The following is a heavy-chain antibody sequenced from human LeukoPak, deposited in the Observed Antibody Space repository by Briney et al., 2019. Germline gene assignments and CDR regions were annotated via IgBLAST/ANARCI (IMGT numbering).Heavy chain of an antibody. V-gene: IGHV3-23*01. Sequence: PGGSLRLSCAASGFTFSSYGMHWVRQAPGKGLEWVSAIGGGADYTFYADSVTGRFTISRDNSKNTLYLQMNSLRAEDTAVYYCAKELVSRSSLSFDYWGQGTRVTVSS. CDR2: IGGGADYT. J-gene: IGHJ4*02. D-gene: IGHD2-2*01. CDR3: AKELVSRSSLSFDY. CDR1: GFTFSSYG.